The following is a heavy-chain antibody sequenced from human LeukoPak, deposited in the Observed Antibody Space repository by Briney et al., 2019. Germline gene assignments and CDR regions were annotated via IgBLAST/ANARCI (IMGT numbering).Heavy chain of an antibody. V-gene: IGHV3-13*01. D-gene: IGHD2-15*01. CDR2: IGTAGDT. Sequence: GGSLRLSCAASGFTFSSYDMHWVRQATGKGLEWVSAIGTAGDTYYPGSVKGRFTISRENAKNSLYLQTNSLRAGDTAVYYCARVTRSGGSCYDYWGQGTLVTVSS. CDR3: ARVTRSGGSCYDY. CDR1: GFTFSSYD. J-gene: IGHJ4*02.